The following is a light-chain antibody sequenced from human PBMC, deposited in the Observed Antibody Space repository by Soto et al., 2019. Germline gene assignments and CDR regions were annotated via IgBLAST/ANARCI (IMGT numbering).Light chain of an antibody. CDR3: QQYNDWPPPIT. J-gene: IGKJ5*01. CDR1: QSVSSN. CDR2: GAS. Sequence: EIVMTQSPATLSVSPGETATLSCRASQSVSSNLAWYQQKPGQAPRLLIYGASTRATDIPARFSGSGSGTEFTLTSSSLQSEDFVVYYCQQYNDWPPPITFGQGTRLEIK. V-gene: IGKV3-15*01.